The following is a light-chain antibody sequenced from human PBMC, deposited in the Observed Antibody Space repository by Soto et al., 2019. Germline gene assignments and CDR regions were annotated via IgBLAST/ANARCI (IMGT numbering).Light chain of an antibody. CDR2: LNSDGSH. J-gene: IGLJ3*02. CDR3: QTWDTGTRV. Sequence: QLVLTQSPSASASLGASIKLTCTLSSGHSSYAIAWHQQQPEKGPRFLMKLNSDGSHSKGDGIPDRFSGSSSGAERYLTISSLQSEDEADYYCQTWDTGTRVFGGGTQLTVL. CDR1: SGHSSYA. V-gene: IGLV4-69*01.